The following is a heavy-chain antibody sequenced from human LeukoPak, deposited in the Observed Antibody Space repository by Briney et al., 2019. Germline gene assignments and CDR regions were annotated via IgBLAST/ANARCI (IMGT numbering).Heavy chain of an antibody. V-gene: IGHV3-23*01. CDR2: ISVSGGST. Sequence: PGGSLRLSCAASGFTFSSYAVSGGRQAPGKGLEWVSAISVSGGSTDYADSVKGRFTISRDNSKNTLYLQMTSLRAEETVVYYCASSTYYYGSGSYYNPNWFDPWGQGTLVTVSS. CDR3: ASSTYYYGSGSYYNPNWFDP. J-gene: IGHJ5*02. CDR1: GFTFSSYA. D-gene: IGHD3-10*01.